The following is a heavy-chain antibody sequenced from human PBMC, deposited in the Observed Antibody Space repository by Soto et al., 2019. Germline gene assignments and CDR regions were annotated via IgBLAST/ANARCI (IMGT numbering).Heavy chain of an antibody. J-gene: IGHJ4*02. CDR3: ARASHGSGSTLYYFDY. CDR1: GGSISSYY. CDR2: IYYSGST. Sequence: SETLSLTCTVSGGSISSYYWSWIRQPPGKGLEWIGYIYYSGSTNYNPSLKSRVTISVDTSKNQFSLKLSSVTAADTAVYYCARASHGSGSTLYYFDYWGQGILVTVSS. V-gene: IGHV4-59*01. D-gene: IGHD3-10*01.